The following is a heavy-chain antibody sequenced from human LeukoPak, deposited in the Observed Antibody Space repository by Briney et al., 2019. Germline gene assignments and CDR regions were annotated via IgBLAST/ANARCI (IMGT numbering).Heavy chain of an antibody. D-gene: IGHD6-19*01. Sequence: GASVKVSCKVSGYTLTELSMHWVRQAPGKGLEWMGGFDPEDGETIYAQKFQGRVTMTEDTSTDTAYMELSSLRAEDTAVYYCANPRQKGIAVALDYWGQGTLVTVSS. CDR2: FDPEDGET. CDR1: GYTLTELS. CDR3: ANPRQKGIAVALDY. V-gene: IGHV1-24*01. J-gene: IGHJ4*02.